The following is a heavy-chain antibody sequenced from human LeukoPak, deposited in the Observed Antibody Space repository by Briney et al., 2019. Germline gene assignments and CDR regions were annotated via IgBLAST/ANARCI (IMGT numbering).Heavy chain of an antibody. J-gene: IGHJ3*02. Sequence: SETLSLTCTVSGGSISSTNSYWGWVRQPPGKGLEWIGSIYYTGSTYYNPSLKSRVSLSVDTSKNQFSLKLSSVTAADTAVYYCARSNWAQSNAFDIWGQGTMVTVSS. D-gene: IGHD7-27*01. CDR1: GGSISSTNSY. CDR2: IYYTGST. V-gene: IGHV4-39*01. CDR3: ARSNWAQSNAFDI.